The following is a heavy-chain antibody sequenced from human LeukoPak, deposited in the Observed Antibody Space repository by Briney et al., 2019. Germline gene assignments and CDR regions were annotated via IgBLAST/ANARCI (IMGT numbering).Heavy chain of an antibody. Sequence: GGSLRLSCAASGFTFSSYSMNWVRQAPGKGLEWVSSISSSSSYIYYADSVKGRFTISRDNSKNTLYLQMNSLRAEDTAVYYCAKSRGDGFYDSSGYYLSYFDYWGQGTLVTVSS. D-gene: IGHD3-22*01. CDR3: AKSRGDGFYDSSGYYLSYFDY. V-gene: IGHV3-21*04. CDR1: GFTFSSYS. J-gene: IGHJ4*02. CDR2: ISSSSSYI.